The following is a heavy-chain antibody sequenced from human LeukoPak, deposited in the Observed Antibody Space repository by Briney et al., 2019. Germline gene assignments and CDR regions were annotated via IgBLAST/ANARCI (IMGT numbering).Heavy chain of an antibody. CDR3: ARDSPTNYYDAG. CDR1: GYIFTSYG. V-gene: IGHV1-69*10. CDR2: IIPMFGVA. Sequence: SVKVSCKASGYIFTSYGISWVRQAPGQGLEWMGGIIPMFGVANYAQKFQGRVTITADKSTSIAYMELSSLRSEDTAVYYCARDSPTNYYDAGWGQGTLVTVSS. J-gene: IGHJ4*02. D-gene: IGHD3-22*01.